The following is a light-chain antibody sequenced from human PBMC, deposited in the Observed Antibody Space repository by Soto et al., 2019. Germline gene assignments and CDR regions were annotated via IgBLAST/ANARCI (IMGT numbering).Light chain of an antibody. V-gene: IGKV3-15*01. CDR3: QQTYRFPLT. CDR1: QSVSSD. CDR2: GAS. Sequence: EIVMTQSPATLSVSPGERATLSCRASQSVSSDLAWYHQKPGQAPRLLIYGASTRATGIPARFSGSGSGTEFTLTINSLQSEDFANYFCQQTYRFPLTFGGGTKLEIK. J-gene: IGKJ4*01.